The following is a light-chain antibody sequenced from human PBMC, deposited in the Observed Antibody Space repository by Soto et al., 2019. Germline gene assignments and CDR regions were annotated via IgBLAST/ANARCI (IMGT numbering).Light chain of an antibody. V-gene: IGLV2-14*01. CDR2: EVS. Sequence: QSALTQPASVSGSPGQSITISCTGTSSDVGGYNYVSWYQQHPGKAPKLMIYEVSNRPSGVSNRFSGSNSGNTASLTISGLQAEDEADDYCSSYTGSSTPYVFGTGTKLTVL. CDR1: SSDVGGYNY. J-gene: IGLJ1*01. CDR3: SSYTGSSTPYV.